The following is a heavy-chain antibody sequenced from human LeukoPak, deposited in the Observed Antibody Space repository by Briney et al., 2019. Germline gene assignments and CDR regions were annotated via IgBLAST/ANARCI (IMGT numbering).Heavy chain of an antibody. CDR2: ISYDGSNK. Sequence: GGSLRLSCAASGFTFSSYAMHWVRQAPGKGLEWVAVISYDGSNKYYADSVKGRFTISRDNAKNSLYLQMNSLRAEDTAVYYCARVRSGGFDLDYWGQGTLVTVSS. J-gene: IGHJ4*02. CDR3: ARVRSGGFDLDY. D-gene: IGHD6-19*01. CDR1: GFTFSSYA. V-gene: IGHV3-30-3*01.